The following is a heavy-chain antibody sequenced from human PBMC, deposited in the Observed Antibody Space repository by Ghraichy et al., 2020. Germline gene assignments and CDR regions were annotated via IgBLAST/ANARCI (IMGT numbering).Heavy chain of an antibody. V-gene: IGHV4-4*07. J-gene: IGHJ5*02. D-gene: IGHD2-15*01. CDR3: AGDSGTTYCRGGRCYFSWFDP. CDR2: ISTSGGT. CDR1: GGSISGYQ. Sequence: SETLSLTCTVSGGSISGYQWSWIRQRAGTGLEWIWRISTSGGTHYNPSLKSRVTMSVDTSKNQFSLILTSVTAADTAIYYCAGDSGTTYCRGGRCYFSWFDPWGPGTLVIVSS.